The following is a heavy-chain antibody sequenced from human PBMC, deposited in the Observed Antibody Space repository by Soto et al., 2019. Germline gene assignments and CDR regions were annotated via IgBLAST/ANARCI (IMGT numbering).Heavy chain of an antibody. CDR2: IIPIFGTA. Sequence: SVKVSCKASGGTFSSYAISWVRQAPGQGLEWMGGIIPIFGTANYAQKFQGRVTITADESTSTAYMELSSLRSADTAVYYRARVYGYYFDYWGQGTLVTVPQ. CDR3: ARVYGYYFDY. J-gene: IGHJ4*02. V-gene: IGHV1-69*13. D-gene: IGHD2-8*02. CDR1: GGTFSSYA.